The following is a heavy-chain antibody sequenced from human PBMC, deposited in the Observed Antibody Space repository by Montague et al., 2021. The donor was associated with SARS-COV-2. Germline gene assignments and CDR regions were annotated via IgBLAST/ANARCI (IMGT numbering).Heavy chain of an antibody. CDR3: ARHWEVGTELIAFDI. CDR1: GGSFSTYS. Sequence: SETLSLTCAVHGGSFSTYSWNWIRQPPGKGLEWIGEIHHGGSTNYNPSLKSRVTISADTSKNQFSLKLTSVAAADTAVYYCARHWEVGTELIAFDIWSQGTMVTVSS. V-gene: IGHV4-34*01. CDR2: IHHGGST. D-gene: IGHD1-26*01. J-gene: IGHJ3*02.